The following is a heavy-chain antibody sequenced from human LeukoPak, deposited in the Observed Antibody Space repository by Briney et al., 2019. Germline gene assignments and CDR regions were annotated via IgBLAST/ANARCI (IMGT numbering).Heavy chain of an antibody. D-gene: IGHD3-16*01. CDR2: TYYRSKWYN. CDR1: GDSVSSNSVT. Sequence: SQTLSLTCAISGDSVSSNSVTWNWIRQSPSRGLEWLGRTYYRSKWYNDYAISVKGRITVNPDTSKNQFSLRLNSVTPEDTTLYYCARGYGYRFDYWGLGTLVTVSS. CDR3: ARGYGYRFDY. J-gene: IGHJ4*02. V-gene: IGHV6-1*01.